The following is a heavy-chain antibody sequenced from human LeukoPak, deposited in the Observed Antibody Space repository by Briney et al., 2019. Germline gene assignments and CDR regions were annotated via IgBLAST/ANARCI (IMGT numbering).Heavy chain of an antibody. CDR3: ATSYSSSWYYFGAFDI. Sequence: SETLSLTCVVSGVSITNGYWWYWVRQTPGKGLEWIGEIYHNGRTKYNPSLKSRVSILVDKSKNQFSLKLSSVTAADTAVYYCATSYSSSWYYFGAFDIWGQGTMVTVSS. V-gene: IGHV4-4*02. CDR2: IYHNGRT. D-gene: IGHD6-13*01. J-gene: IGHJ3*02. CDR1: GVSITNGYW.